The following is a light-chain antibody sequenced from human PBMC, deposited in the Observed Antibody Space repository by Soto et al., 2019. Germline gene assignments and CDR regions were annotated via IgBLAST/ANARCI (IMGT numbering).Light chain of an antibody. CDR2: HAS. CDR3: QQYGSSGT. V-gene: IGKV3-20*01. J-gene: IGKJ1*01. CDR1: RSLSSDY. Sequence: ILLMQSPDTLSLSPGERATLSWRASRSLSSDYLAWYQQKPGQAPRLLFSHASRRATGTPDRFSVSGSGTDFTLTISRLEPGDFAVYYCQQYGSSGTFGQGTKVDIK.